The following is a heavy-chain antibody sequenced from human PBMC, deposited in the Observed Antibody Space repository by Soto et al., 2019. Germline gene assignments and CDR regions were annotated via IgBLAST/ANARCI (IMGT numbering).Heavy chain of an antibody. J-gene: IGHJ3*02. CDR3: ARHLNDFWSGYYHDAFDI. V-gene: IGHV4-4*07. D-gene: IGHD3-3*01. Sequence: SETLSLTCTVSGGSISSYYWSWIRQPAGKGLEWIGRIYTSGSTNYNPSLKSRVTMSVDTSKNQFSLKLSSMTAADTAVYYCARHLNDFWSGYYHDAFDIWGQGTMVTVSS. CDR2: IYTSGST. CDR1: GGSISSYY.